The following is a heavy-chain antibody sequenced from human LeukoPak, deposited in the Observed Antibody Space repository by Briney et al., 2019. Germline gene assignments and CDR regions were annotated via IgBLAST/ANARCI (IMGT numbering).Heavy chain of an antibody. J-gene: IGHJ5*02. Sequence: SVKVSCKASGGTFSSYAISWVRQAPGQGLEWMGRIIPILGIANYAQKFQGRVTITADKSTSTAYMELSSLRSEDTAVYYCARSALLQTVDNWFDPWGQGTLVTASS. CDR2: IIPILGIA. CDR1: GGTFSSYA. V-gene: IGHV1-69*04. CDR3: ARSALLQTVDNWFDP. D-gene: IGHD1-26*01.